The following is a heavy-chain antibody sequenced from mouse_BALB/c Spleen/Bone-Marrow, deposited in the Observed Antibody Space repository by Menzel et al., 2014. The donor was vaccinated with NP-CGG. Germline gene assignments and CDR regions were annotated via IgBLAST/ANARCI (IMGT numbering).Heavy chain of an antibody. CDR3: AKHGREYYAMDY. CDR2: IWGGGST. J-gene: IGHJ4*01. CDR1: GLSLTDYG. Sequence: QVQLQQSGPGLVAPSQSLSITCTVSGLSLTDYGVSWIRQPPGKGLEWLGVIWGGGSTYYNSALKSRLSISKDNSKSXVFLKMDSLQTDDTAMYYCAKHGREYYAMDYWGQGTSVTVSS. D-gene: IGHD4-1*01. V-gene: IGHV2-6-5*01.